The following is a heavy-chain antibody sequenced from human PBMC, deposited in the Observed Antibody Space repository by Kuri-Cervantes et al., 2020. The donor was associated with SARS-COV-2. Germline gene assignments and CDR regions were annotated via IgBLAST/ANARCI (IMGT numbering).Heavy chain of an antibody. J-gene: IGHJ4*02. CDR1: GFTFSSYS. V-gene: IGHV3-21*01. CDR3: ASRGDMVEMATEADLYY. D-gene: IGHD5-24*01. CDR2: ISSSSSYI. Sequence: GESLKISCAASGFTFSSYSMNWVRQAPGKGLEWVSSISSSSSYIYYADSVKGRFTISRDNAKNSLYLQMNSLRAEDTAVYYCASRGDMVEMATEADLYYWGQGTLVTVSS.